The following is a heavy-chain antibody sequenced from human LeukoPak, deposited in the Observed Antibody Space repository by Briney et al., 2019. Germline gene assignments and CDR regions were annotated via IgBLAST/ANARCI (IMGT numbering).Heavy chain of an antibody. J-gene: IGHJ3*02. CDR1: GFTFSSYE. D-gene: IGHD3-9*01. Sequence: GGSLRLSCAASGFTFSSYEMNWVRQAPGKGLEWVSVIYSGGSTYYADSVKGRFTISRDNSKNTLYLQMNSLRAEDTAVYYCARVIVTGYYDAFDIWGQGTMVTVSS. CDR3: ARVIVTGYYDAFDI. V-gene: IGHV3-53*01. CDR2: IYSGGST.